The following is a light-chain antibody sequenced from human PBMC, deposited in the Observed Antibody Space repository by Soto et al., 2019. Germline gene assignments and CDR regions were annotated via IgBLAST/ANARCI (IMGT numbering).Light chain of an antibody. CDR2: GAS. J-gene: IGKJ1*01. Sequence: EIVLTQSPGTLSLSPGERATLSCRASQSVSSSDLAWYQQKPGQAPRLLIYGASSRATGIPDRFSGSGSGTDFTLTVSRLETEDFAVYYCQQYGGSATFGQGTKVEIK. CDR3: QQYGGSAT. V-gene: IGKV3-20*01. CDR1: QSVSSSD.